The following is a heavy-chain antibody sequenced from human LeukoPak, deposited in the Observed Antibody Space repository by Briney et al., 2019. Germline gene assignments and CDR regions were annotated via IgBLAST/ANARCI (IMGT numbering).Heavy chain of an antibody. CDR1: GGTFSSYA. CDR3: ARDKYGSGSYYNSAPYYYYGMDV. J-gene: IGHJ6*02. V-gene: IGHV1-69*04. CDR2: IIPILGIA. D-gene: IGHD3-10*01. Sequence: ASVKVSCKASGGTFSSYAISWVRQAPGQGLEWMGRIIPILGIANYAQKFQGRVTITADKSTSTAYMELSSLRAEDTAVYYCARDKYGSGSYYNSAPYYYYGMDVWGQGTTVTVSS.